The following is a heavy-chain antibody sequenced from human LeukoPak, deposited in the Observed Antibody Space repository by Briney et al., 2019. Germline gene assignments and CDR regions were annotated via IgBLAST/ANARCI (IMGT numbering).Heavy chain of an antibody. D-gene: IGHD3-10*01. Sequence: SVKVSCKASGGTFSSYAISWVRQAPGQGLEWMGGIIPIFGTANYAQKFQGRVTVTADESTSTAYMELSSLRSEDTAVYYCASTAAWRKEYYFDYWGQGTLVTVSS. CDR1: GGTFSSYA. CDR2: IIPIFGTA. J-gene: IGHJ4*02. V-gene: IGHV1-69*13. CDR3: ASTAAWRKEYYFDY.